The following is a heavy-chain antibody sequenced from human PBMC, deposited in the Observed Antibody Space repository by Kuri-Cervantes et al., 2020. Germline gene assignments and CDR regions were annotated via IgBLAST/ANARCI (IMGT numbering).Heavy chain of an antibody. Sequence: SGPTLVKPTQTLTLTCTFSGFSLSTSGVGVGWIRQPPGRALEWLALIYWDDDKRYGPSLKSSLTITKDTSKNQVVLTMTNMDLVDTATYFCAHRLGWADIPLYYFDYWGQGTLVTVSS. CDR3: AHRLGWADIPLYYFDY. V-gene: IGHV2-5*05. J-gene: IGHJ4*02. CDR1: GFSLSTSGVG. D-gene: IGHD1-26*01. CDR2: IYWDDDK.